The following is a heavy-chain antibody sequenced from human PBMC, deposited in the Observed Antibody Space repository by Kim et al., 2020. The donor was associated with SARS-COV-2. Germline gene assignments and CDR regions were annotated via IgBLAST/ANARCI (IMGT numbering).Heavy chain of an antibody. CDR3: ASHGDFDH. CDR1: GFSFSSYW. V-gene: IGHV3-7*03. Sequence: GGSLRLSCAASGFSFSSYWMSWVRQAPGKGLEWVANIKQDGSEKNYVDSVKGQFTISRDNAKNSLYLQMNSLRAEDTAVYYCASHGDFDHWGQGTLVTVSS. D-gene: IGHD7-27*01. J-gene: IGHJ4*02. CDR2: IKQDGSEK.